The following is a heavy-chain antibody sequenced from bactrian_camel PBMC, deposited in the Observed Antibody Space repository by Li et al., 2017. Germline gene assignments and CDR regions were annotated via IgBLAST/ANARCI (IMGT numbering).Heavy chain of an antibody. V-gene: IGHV3S53*01. Sequence: HVQLVESGGGSVQPGGSLRLSCVASGITVSTFCMGWLRQAPGKACESVAAIETDGSATHADSVRGRFTISKDNAKNTVYLQMNNLKSEDTGMYYCVADYRCLRVEAVIPTPSGWYNYIGQGTQVTVS. J-gene: IGHJ4*01. CDR1: GITVSTFC. D-gene: IGHD1*01. CDR3: VADYRCLRVEAVIPTPSGWYNY. CDR2: IETDGSA.